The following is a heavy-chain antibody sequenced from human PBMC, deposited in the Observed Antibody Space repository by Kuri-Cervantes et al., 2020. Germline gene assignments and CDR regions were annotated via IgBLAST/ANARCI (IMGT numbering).Heavy chain of an antibody. V-gene: IGHV3-30-3*01. CDR2: ISYDGSNK. J-gene: IGHJ4*02. D-gene: IGHD3-10*01. Sequence: GESLKISCAASGFTFDDYAMHWVRQAPGKGLEWVAVISYDGSNKYYADSVEGRFTISRDNSKNTLYLQMNSLRAEDTAVYYCARDLGDWGQETLVTVSS. CDR3: ARDLGD. CDR1: GFTFDDYA.